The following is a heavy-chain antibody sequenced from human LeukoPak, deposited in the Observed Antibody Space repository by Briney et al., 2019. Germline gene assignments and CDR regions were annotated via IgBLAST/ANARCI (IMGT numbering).Heavy chain of an antibody. CDR3: ATDSSIAVAGYYYYYGMDV. Sequence: GASVKVSCKVSGYTLTELSMHWVRQAPGKGLEWMGGSDPEDGETIYAQKFQGRVTMTGDTSTDTAYMELSSLRSEDMAVYYCATDSSIAVAGYYYYYGMDVWGQGTTVTVSS. CDR1: GYTLTELS. V-gene: IGHV1-24*01. CDR2: SDPEDGET. J-gene: IGHJ6*02. D-gene: IGHD6-19*01.